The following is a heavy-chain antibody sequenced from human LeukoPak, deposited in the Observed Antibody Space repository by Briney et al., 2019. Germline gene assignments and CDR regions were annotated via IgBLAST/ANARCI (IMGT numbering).Heavy chain of an antibody. D-gene: IGHD2-15*01. Sequence: GASVKVSCKASGYTFTGYYMHWVRQAPGQGLERMGGINPNSGGTNYAQKFQGRVTLTRDTSISTAYMELSRLRSDDTAVYYCAREVVVAATDGNYYYYYGMDVWGQGTTVTVSS. CDR3: AREVVVAATDGNYYYYYGMDV. J-gene: IGHJ6*02. CDR2: INPNSGGT. CDR1: GYTFTGYY. V-gene: IGHV1-2*02.